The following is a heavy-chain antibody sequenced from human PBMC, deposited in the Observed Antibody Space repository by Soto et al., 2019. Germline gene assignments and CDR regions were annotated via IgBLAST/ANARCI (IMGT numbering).Heavy chain of an antibody. Sequence: PSETLSLTCAVSGVSISSGGYSWSWIRQPPGKGLEWIGYIYHSGSTYYNPSLKSRVTISVDRSKNQFSLKLSSVTAADTAVYYCARVAWSGHMDVWGQGTTVTVSS. CDR1: GVSISSGGYS. CDR2: IYHSGST. D-gene: IGHD3-3*01. J-gene: IGHJ6*02. V-gene: IGHV4-30-2*01. CDR3: ARVAWSGHMDV.